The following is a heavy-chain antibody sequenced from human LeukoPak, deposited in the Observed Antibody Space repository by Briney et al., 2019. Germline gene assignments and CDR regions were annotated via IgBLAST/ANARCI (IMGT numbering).Heavy chain of an antibody. V-gene: IGHV1-69*02. CDR3: ARDRPPYYYDSSGYYP. CDR1: GGTFSSYT. J-gene: IGHJ5*02. CDR2: IIPILGIA. D-gene: IGHD3-22*01. Sequence: SVKVSCKASGGTFSSYTISWVRQAPGQGLEWMGRIIPILGIANYAQKFQGRVTITADKSTSTAYMELSSLRSEDTAVYYCARDRPPYYYDSSGYYPWGQGTLVAVSS.